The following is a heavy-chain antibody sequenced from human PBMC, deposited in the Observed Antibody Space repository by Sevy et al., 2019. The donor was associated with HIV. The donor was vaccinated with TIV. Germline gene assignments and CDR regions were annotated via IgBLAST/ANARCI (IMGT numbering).Heavy chain of an antibody. CDR3: ARTDYGDYLMSFDY. CDR1: GFTFSSYE. CDR2: ISSSGSTI. V-gene: IGHV3-48*03. D-gene: IGHD4-17*01. Sequence: GGSLRLSCAASGFTFSSYEMNWVRQAPGKGLEWVSYISSSGSTIYYADSVKGRFTISRENAKNSLYLQMNSLRAEDTAVYYCARTDYGDYLMSFDYWGQGTLVTVSS. J-gene: IGHJ4*02.